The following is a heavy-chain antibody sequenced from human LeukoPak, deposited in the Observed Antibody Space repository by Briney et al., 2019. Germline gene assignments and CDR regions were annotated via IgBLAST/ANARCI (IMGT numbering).Heavy chain of an antibody. CDR2: IYYSGST. Sequence: SETLSLTCTVSGGSISSSSYYWGWIRQPPGKGLEWIGSIYYSGSTYYNPSLKSRVTISVDTSKNQFSLKLASVTAADTAVYFCASRPPNRRGCATFLPYFDYWGQGALVTVSS. CDR3: ASRPPNRRGCATFLPYFDY. J-gene: IGHJ4*02. D-gene: IGHD6-19*01. CDR1: GGSISSSSYY. V-gene: IGHV4-39*07.